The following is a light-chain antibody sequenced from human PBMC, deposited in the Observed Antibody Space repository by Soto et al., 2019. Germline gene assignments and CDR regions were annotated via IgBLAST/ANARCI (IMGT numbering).Light chain of an antibody. CDR2: DAS. CDR3: QQSDSLPIS. CDR1: QDISNY. J-gene: IGKJ5*01. Sequence: DIQMTQSPSSLSASVGDRVTITCRASQDISNYLNCYQQRPGKAPKLLIYDASNLERGVPSRFSGTLSGTHFTFAITSLQPEDFPTYYCQQSDSLPISFCQGTRLEI. V-gene: IGKV1-33*01.